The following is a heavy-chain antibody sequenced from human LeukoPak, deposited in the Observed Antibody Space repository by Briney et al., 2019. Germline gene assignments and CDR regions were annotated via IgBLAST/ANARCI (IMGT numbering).Heavy chain of an antibody. CDR3: ARELGVPATYYYYGMDV. Sequence: PSETLSLTCTVSGGSISSYYWSWIRQPPGKGLEWIGYIYYSGSTNYNPSLKSRVTISVDTSKNQFSLKLSSVTAADTAVYYCARELGVPATYYYYGMDVWGQGTTVTVSS. CDR2: IYYSGST. J-gene: IGHJ6*02. V-gene: IGHV4-59*12. CDR1: GGSISSYY. D-gene: IGHD2-2*01.